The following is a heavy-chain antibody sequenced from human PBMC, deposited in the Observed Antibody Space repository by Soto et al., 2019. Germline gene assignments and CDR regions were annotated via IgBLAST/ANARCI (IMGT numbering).Heavy chain of an antibody. CDR2: IYYSGST. V-gene: IGHV4-31*03. CDR1: GGSISSGGYY. J-gene: IGHJ3*02. D-gene: IGHD3-10*01. Sequence: PSETLSLTCTVSGGSISSGGYYWSWIRQNPGKGLEWIGYIYYSGSTYYNPSLKSRVTISVDTSKNQFSLKLSSVTAADTAVYYCARDLKDGSGSGNDAFDNWGQGTMVTVSS. CDR3: ARDLKDGSGSGNDAFDN.